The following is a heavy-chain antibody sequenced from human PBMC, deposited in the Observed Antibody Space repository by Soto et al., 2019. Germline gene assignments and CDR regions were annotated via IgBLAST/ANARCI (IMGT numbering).Heavy chain of an antibody. J-gene: IGHJ4*02. Sequence: SQTLSLTCAISGDSVSSNSVAWNWIRQSPSRGLEWLGRAYYRSKWYNDYAVSVKSRISINVDTSKNQFSLQLNSVTPEDTAVYYCAQISMTEAPYWGQGTLVTVSS. CDR1: GDSVSSNSVA. D-gene: IGHD2-21*02. V-gene: IGHV6-1*01. CDR3: AQISMTEAPY. CDR2: AYYRSKWYN.